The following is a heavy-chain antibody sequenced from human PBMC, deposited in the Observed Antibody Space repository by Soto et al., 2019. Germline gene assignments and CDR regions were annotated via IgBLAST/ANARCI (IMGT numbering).Heavy chain of an antibody. V-gene: IGHV3-21*01. CDR2: ISSSSSYI. Sequence: GGSLRLSCAASGFTFSSYSMNWVRQAPGKGLEWVSSISSSSSYIYYADAVKGRFPISRDNAKNSLYLQMNSLRAEDTAVYYWARGHCSSTSCEYYYYYGMDVWGQGTTVTVSS. CDR3: ARGHCSSTSCEYYYYYGMDV. D-gene: IGHD2-2*01. J-gene: IGHJ6*02. CDR1: GFTFSSYS.